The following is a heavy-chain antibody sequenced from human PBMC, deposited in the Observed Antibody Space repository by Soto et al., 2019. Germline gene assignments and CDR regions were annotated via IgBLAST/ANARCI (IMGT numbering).Heavy chain of an antibody. D-gene: IGHD2-15*01. CDR2: ISSSSSTI. J-gene: IGHJ3*02. V-gene: IGHV3-48*01. CDR3: ARISRTSWVDDAFDI. CDR1: GFTFSSYG. Sequence: GGSLRLSCAASGFTFSSYGMHWVRQAPGMGLEWVSYISSSSSTIYYADSVKGRFTISRDNAKNSLYLQMNSLRAEDTAVYYCARISRTSWVDDAFDIWGQGTMVTVSS.